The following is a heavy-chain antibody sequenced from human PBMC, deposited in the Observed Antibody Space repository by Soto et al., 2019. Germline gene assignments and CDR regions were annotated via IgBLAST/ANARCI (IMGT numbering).Heavy chain of an antibody. D-gene: IGHD3-3*01. CDR1: GFTFSSYS. CDR3: AREYYEFWSGYSEFNYYYYYMDV. CDR2: ISSSSSYI. J-gene: IGHJ6*03. V-gene: IGHV3-21*01. Sequence: GGSLRLSCAASGFTFSSYSMNWVRQAPGKGLEWVSSISSSSSYIYYADSVKGRFTISRDNAKNSLYLQMNSLKAEDTAVYYCAREYYEFWSGYSEFNYYYYYMDVWGKGTTVTVSS.